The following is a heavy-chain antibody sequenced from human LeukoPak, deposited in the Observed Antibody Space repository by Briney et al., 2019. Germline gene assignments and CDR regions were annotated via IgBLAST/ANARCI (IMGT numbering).Heavy chain of an antibody. V-gene: IGHV3-48*04. D-gene: IGHD1-26*01. CDR1: GFTFSSYS. J-gene: IGHJ4*02. Sequence: GGSLRLSCAASGFTFSSYSMNWVRQAPGKSLEWVSHINIVNNAIYYSDSVKGRFTISRDNAKNSLYLQMNSLRAEDTAVYYCARDSGEGGTFDYWGQGTLVSVSS. CDR2: INIVNNAI. CDR3: ARDSGEGGTFDY.